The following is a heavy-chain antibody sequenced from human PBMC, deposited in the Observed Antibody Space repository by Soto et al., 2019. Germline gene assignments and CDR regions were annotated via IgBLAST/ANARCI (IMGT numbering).Heavy chain of an antibody. V-gene: IGHV3-30-3*01. CDR1: GFTFSSYA. D-gene: IGHD3-16*01. CDR2: ISYDGSNK. Sequence: PGGSLRLSCAAPGFTFSSYAMHWVRQAPGKGLEWVAVISYDGSNKYYADSVKGRFTISRDNAKNSLYLQMNSLRAEDTAVYYCFALASEDYWGQGTLVTVSS. CDR3: FALASEDY. J-gene: IGHJ4*02.